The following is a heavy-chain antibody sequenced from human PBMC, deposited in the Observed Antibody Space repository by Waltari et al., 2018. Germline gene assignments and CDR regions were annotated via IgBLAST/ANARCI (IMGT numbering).Heavy chain of an antibody. D-gene: IGHD4-17*01. CDR3: ARDVYGDYVGGGGGAFDI. CDR1: GFTFSSYA. J-gene: IGHJ3*02. CDR2: ISGSGGST. V-gene: IGHV3-23*01. Sequence: EVQLLESGGGLVQPGGSLRLSCAASGFTFSSYAMSWVRQAPGKGLEWVSAISGSGGSTYYADPGKSRLPIPRDNAKNSLYRKMNGLGAEDTAVYYCARDVYGDYVGGGGGAFDIWGQGTMVTVSS.